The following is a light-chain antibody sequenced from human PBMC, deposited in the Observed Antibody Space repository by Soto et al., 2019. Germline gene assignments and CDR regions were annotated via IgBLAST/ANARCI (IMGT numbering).Light chain of an antibody. CDR1: QSVFSS. Sequence: IVMTQSPATLSVSPGERATLSCRASQSVFSSLAWYQQKPGQAPRLLIYGAATRATGIPARFSGSGSGTEFTLTINSLQSEDFAVYYCQQYHNWPAFGQGTKVDIK. CDR2: GAA. V-gene: IGKV3-15*01. CDR3: QQYHNWPA. J-gene: IGKJ1*01.